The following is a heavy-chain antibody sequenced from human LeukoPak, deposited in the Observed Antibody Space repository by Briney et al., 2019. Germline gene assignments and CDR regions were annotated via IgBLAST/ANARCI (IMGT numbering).Heavy chain of an antibody. J-gene: IGHJ4*02. Sequence: SETLSLTCAVYGGSFSGYYWSWIRQPPGKGLEWIGEINHSGSTNYNPSLKSRVTISVDTSKNQFSLKLSSVTAADTAVNYCASPGYSSGWYLYWGQGTLVTVSS. CDR2: INHSGST. CDR3: ASPGYSSGWYLY. D-gene: IGHD6-19*01. V-gene: IGHV4-34*01. CDR1: GGSFSGYY.